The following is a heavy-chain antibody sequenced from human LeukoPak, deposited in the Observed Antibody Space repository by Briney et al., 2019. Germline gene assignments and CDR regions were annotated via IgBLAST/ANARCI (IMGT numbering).Heavy chain of an antibody. J-gene: IGHJ1*01. V-gene: IGHV4-59*01. CDR1: GGSISSYY. D-gene: IGHD3-16*01. CDR2: RYYSGST. CDR3: ARVRGDFETD. Sequence: PSETLSLTCSVSGGSISSYYWTWIRQPPGKGLEWIGYRYYSGSTTYNPSLKSRVTISVDTFNSQFSLKLISVTSADTAIYYCARVRGDFETDWGQGTLVTVSS.